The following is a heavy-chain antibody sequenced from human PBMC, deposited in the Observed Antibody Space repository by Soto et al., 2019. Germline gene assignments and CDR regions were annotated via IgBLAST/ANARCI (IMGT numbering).Heavy chain of an antibody. V-gene: IGHV3-23*01. CDR3: AKDQAVVITYFDY. CDR1: GFTLSSYA. D-gene: IGHD3-22*01. Sequence: HPGGSLRLSCVASGFTLSSYAMSWVRQAPGKGLEWVSAISGSGGSTDYADSVKGRFTLSRDNSKNTLYLQMNSLRAEDTAVYYCAKDQAVVITYFDYWGQGALVTVSS. J-gene: IGHJ4*02. CDR2: ISGSGGST.